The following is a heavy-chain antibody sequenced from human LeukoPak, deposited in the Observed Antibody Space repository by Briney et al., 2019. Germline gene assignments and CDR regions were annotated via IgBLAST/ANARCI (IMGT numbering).Heavy chain of an antibody. J-gene: IGHJ6*02. V-gene: IGHV3-23*01. CDR1: GFTFSSYA. Sequence: PGGSLRLSCAASGFTFSSYAMSWVRQAPGKGLEWVSAISGSGGSTYYADSVKGRFTISRDNSKNTLYLQMNSLRAEDTAVYYCAKEGDYGDYIYYYGMDVWGQGTTVTVSS. CDR3: AKEGDYGDYIYYYGMDV. D-gene: IGHD4-17*01. CDR2: ISGSGGST.